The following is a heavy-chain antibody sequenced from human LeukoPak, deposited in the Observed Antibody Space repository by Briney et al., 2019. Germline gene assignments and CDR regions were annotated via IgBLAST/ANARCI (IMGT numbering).Heavy chain of an antibody. CDR2: INAGNGNT. Sequence: ASVKVSCKASGYTFTSYAMHWVRLAPGQRLEWMGWINAGNGNTKYSQKFQGRVTITRDTSASTAYMELSSLRSEDTAVYYCAREFGYCSSTSCGDFDYWGQGTLVTVSS. D-gene: IGHD2-2*03. V-gene: IGHV1-3*01. J-gene: IGHJ4*02. CDR1: GYTFTSYA. CDR3: AREFGYCSSTSCGDFDY.